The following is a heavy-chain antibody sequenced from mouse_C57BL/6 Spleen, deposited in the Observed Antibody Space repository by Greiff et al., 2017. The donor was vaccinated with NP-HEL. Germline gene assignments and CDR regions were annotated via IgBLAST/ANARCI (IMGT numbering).Heavy chain of an antibody. CDR2: IDPETGGT. CDR3: TRFYGSSYGFFDY. CDR1: GYTFTDYE. J-gene: IGHJ2*01. V-gene: IGHV1-15*01. Sequence: VQGVESGAELVRPGASVTLSCKASGYTFTDYEMHWVKQTPVHGLEWIGAIDPETGGTAYNQKFKGKAILTADKSSSTAYMELRSLTSEDSAVYYCTRFYGSSYGFFDYWGQGTTLTVSS. D-gene: IGHD1-1*01.